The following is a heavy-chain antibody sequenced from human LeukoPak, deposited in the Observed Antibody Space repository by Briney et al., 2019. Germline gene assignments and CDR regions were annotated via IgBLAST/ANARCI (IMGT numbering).Heavy chain of an antibody. V-gene: IGHV1-69*01. CDR2: IIPIFGTA. Sequence: SVKVSCKASGGTFSSYAISGVRQAPGQGLEWMGGIIPIFGTANYAQKFQGRVTITADESTSTAYMELSSLRSEDTAVYYCTIRYFDWLSLDYRGQRTLVTVSS. D-gene: IGHD3-9*01. CDR1: GGTFSSYA. J-gene: IGHJ4*02. CDR3: TIRYFDWLSLDY.